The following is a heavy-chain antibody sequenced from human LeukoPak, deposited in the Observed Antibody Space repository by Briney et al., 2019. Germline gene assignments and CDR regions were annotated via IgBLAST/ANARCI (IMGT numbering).Heavy chain of an antibody. J-gene: IGHJ6*03. V-gene: IGHV1-46*01. D-gene: IGHD2-8*01. CDR1: GYTFTGYY. CDR3: ARDWGYCTNGVCYHMDV. CDR2: INPSGGST. Sequence: GASVKVSCKASGYTFTGYYMHWVRQAPGQGLEWMGIINPSGGSTSYAQKFQGRVTMTRDMSTSTVYMELSSLRSEDTAVYYCARDWGYCTNGVCYHMDVWGKGTTVTVSS.